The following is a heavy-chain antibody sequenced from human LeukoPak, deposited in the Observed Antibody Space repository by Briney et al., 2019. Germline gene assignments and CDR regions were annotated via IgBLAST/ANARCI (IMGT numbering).Heavy chain of an antibody. Sequence: GGSLRLSCAASGFTFSSYAMSWVRQAPGKGLEWVSAISGSGGSTYYADSVKGRFTISRDNSKNTLYLQMKSLRAEDTAVYYCAKDDCSGGSCYLDAFDIWGQGTMVTVSS. J-gene: IGHJ3*02. CDR1: GFTFSSYA. D-gene: IGHD2-15*01. CDR2: ISGSGGST. CDR3: AKDDCSGGSCYLDAFDI. V-gene: IGHV3-23*01.